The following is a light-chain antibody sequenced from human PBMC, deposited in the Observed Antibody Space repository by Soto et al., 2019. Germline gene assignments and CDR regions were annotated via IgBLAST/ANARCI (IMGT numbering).Light chain of an antibody. J-gene: IGKJ1*01. Sequence: EIVLTQSPATLSLSPGERATLSCRASQSVSSYLAWYQQKPGQAPRLLIYDASNTATGIPARFSGSGSGTEFTLTISSLQSEDFAVYYCQQYNNWLSWTFGQGTKVDIK. CDR3: QQYNNWLSWT. CDR1: QSVSSY. CDR2: DAS. V-gene: IGKV3-11*01.